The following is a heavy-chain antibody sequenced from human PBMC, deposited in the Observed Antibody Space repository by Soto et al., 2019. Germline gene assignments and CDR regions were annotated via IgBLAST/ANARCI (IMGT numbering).Heavy chain of an antibody. CDR1: GGTFNNYP. J-gene: IGHJ6*02. CDR3: ARGRGYSGDDHYYYFDMDV. CDR2: SIPIFGTA. Sequence: QVQLVQSGAEVKKPGSSVKVSCTASGGTFNNYPITWVRQAPGEGLEWMGGSIPIFGTANYAQKFQGRVTISVDESTSTAYMELSSLRSEDTAVYYCARGRGYSGDDHYYYFDMDVWGQGTTVTVSS. D-gene: IGHD5-12*01. V-gene: IGHV1-69*01.